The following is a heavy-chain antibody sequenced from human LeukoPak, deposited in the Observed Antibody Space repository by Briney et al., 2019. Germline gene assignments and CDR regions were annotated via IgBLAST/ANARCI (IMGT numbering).Heavy chain of an antibody. J-gene: IGHJ6*02. CDR3: ARGEIATIGAYYYGMDV. Sequence: GGSLTLSCAASGFTFRSYGIHWVRQAPPNGLQWVAGKCNVGGNKYYADSVKCRFTISRDDSKNTLYLQINSLRAEYTAVYYCARGEIATIGAYYYGMDVGGQGTTVTVSS. CDR2: KCNVGGNK. D-gene: IGHD5-24*01. CDR1: GFTFRSYG. V-gene: IGHV3-33*01.